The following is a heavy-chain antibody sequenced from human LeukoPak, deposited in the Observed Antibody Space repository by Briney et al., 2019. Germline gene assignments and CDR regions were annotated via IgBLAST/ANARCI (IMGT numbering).Heavy chain of an antibody. CDR3: ARTDGNDILTGYFIH. J-gene: IGHJ4*02. Sequence: GASVKVSCKASGCTFTSYYMHWVRQAPGQGLEWMGGIIPIFGTANYAQKFQGRVTITADESTSTAYMELSSLRSEDTAVYYCARTDGNDILTGYFIHWGQGTLVTVSS. CDR1: GCTFTSYY. V-gene: IGHV1-69*13. CDR2: IIPIFGTA. D-gene: IGHD3-9*01.